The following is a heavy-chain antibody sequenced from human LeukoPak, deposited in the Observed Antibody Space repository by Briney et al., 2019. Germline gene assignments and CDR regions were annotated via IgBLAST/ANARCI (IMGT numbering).Heavy chain of an antibody. CDR2: IYYSGST. J-gene: IGHJ4*02. CDR1: GGSISSYY. CDR3: ARLIAVAGTSY. D-gene: IGHD6-19*01. V-gene: IGHV4-59*08. Sequence: PSETLSLTCTVSGGSISSYYWSWIRQPPGKGLEWIGYIYYSGSTNYNPSLKSRVTISVDTSKNQFSLKLSSVTAADTAVYYCARLIAVAGTSYWGQGTLVTVSS.